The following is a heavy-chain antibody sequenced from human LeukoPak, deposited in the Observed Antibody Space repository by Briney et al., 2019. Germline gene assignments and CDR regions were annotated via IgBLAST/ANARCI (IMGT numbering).Heavy chain of an antibody. CDR1: GFTFSNYW. J-gene: IGHJ6*03. CDR2: IKQDGSEK. Sequence: PGGSLRLSCAASGFTFSNYWMSWVRQAPGKGLEWVANIKQDGSEKHYVDSVKGRFTISTDNAKNSMDLQMNSLRAEDTAVYYCAREECGGSRCYSSNPSWYFYYMDVWGKGTTVTVSS. V-gene: IGHV3-7*01. D-gene: IGHD2-15*01. CDR3: AREECGGSRCYSSNPSWYFYYMDV.